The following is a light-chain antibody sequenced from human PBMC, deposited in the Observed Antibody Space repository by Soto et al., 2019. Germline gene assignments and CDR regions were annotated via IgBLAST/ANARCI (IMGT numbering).Light chain of an antibody. CDR3: QSYDASNQV. CDR1: SGNIASNY. V-gene: IGLV6-57*03. J-gene: IGLJ7*01. Sequence: NFMLTQPHSVSESPGKTVTISCTRSSGNIASNYVQWYQQRPGSAPTTVIYEENQRPSGVPDRFSGSIDSSSNSAALTISGLRTEDEADYYCQSYDASNQVFGGGTQLTVL. CDR2: EEN.